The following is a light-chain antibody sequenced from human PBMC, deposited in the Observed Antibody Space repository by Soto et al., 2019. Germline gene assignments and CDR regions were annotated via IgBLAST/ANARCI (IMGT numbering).Light chain of an antibody. J-gene: IGKJ5*01. CDR3: QQHGTSPYT. V-gene: IGKV3-20*01. CDR2: GAS. CDR1: QSVGSL. Sequence: EIVLTQSPGTLSLFPGGRAILACRASQSVGSLLAWYQHNPGQAPRILIYGASSRATGIPNRFSGSGSGTDCTLTISRLEPEDFAVYYCQQHGTSPYTFGQGTRLEIK.